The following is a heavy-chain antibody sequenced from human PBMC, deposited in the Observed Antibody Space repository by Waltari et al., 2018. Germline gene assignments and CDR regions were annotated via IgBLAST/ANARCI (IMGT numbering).Heavy chain of an antibody. CDR2: IYSGGST. V-gene: IGHV3-23*03. J-gene: IGHJ4*02. Sequence: EVQLLESGGGLVQPGGSLRLSCAASGFTFSNYAMNWVRQAPGKGLEWVSVIYSGGSTYYADSVKGRFTISRDNSKNTLYLQTNSLRAEDTAVYYCAKWKRDSGYYDFDYWGQGTMVTVSS. D-gene: IGHD3-16*01. CDR1: GFTFSNYA. CDR3: AKWKRDSGYYDFDY.